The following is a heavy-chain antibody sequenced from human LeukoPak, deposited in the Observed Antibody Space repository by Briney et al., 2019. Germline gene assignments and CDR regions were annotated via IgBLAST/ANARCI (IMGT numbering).Heavy chain of an antibody. D-gene: IGHD1-26*01. CDR1: EFDFSSHA. CDR2: ISISGSKT. Sequence: GGSLRLSCAASEFDFSSHAMTWVRQAPGKGLEWVSAISISGSKTYYADSVKGRFTISRDNSKNTLYLQMNSLRAEDTALYFCAKKAQYNGNYPLDYWGQGTLVTVSS. J-gene: IGHJ4*02. V-gene: IGHV3-23*01. CDR3: AKKAQYNGNYPLDY.